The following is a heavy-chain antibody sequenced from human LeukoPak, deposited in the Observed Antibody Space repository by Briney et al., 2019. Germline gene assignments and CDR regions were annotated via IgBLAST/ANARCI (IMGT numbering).Heavy chain of an antibody. CDR1: GYTFTSYY. CDR2: TNPSGGST. J-gene: IGHJ4*02. Sequence: ASVKVSCKASGYTFTSYYMHWVRQAPGQGLEWMGITNPSGGSTSYAQKFQGRVTMTRDTSTSTVYMELSSLRSEDTAVYYCARDDHSGSYSRGFDYWGQGTLVTVSS. V-gene: IGHV1-46*03. CDR3: ARDDHSGSYSRGFDY. D-gene: IGHD1-26*01.